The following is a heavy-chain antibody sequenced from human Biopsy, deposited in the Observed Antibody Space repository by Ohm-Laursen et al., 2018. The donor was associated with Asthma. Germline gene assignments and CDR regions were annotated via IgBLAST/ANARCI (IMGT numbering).Heavy chain of an antibody. Sequence: SDTLSLTCTVSGGSVSSGSHYWSWIRQPPGKGLEWIGYISYSGSTNYNPSLKSRVTISVDTSKNQFSLKLSSVTAADTAVCYCARDFVDSAMDYFDYWGQGTLVTVSS. CDR3: ARDFVDSAMDYFDY. V-gene: IGHV4-61*01. CDR2: ISYSGST. CDR1: GGSVSSGSHY. D-gene: IGHD5-18*01. J-gene: IGHJ4*02.